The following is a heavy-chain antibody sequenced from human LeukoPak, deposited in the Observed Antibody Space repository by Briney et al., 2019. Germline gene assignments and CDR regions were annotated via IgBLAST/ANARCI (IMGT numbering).Heavy chain of an antibody. CDR2: INPNSGGT. CDR3: ARRHSSGWNDY. CDR1: GYTFTGYY. D-gene: IGHD6-19*01. Sequence: ASVKVSCKASGYTFTGYYMRWVRQAPGQGLEWMGWINPNSGGTNYAQKFQGWVTMTRDTSISTAYMELSRLRSDDTAVYYCARRHSSGWNDYWGQGTLVTVSS. J-gene: IGHJ4*02. V-gene: IGHV1-2*04.